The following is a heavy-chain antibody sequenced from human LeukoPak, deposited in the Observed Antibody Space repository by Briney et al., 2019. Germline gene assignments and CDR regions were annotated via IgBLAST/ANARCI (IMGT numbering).Heavy chain of an antibody. CDR3: ARDLRMGYDILTGYYGGVWFDP. D-gene: IGHD3-9*01. J-gene: IGHJ5*02. CDR1: GYTFTGYY. CDR2: INPNSGGT. Sequence: ASVKVSCKASGYTFTGYYMHWVRQAPGQGLEWMGWINPNSGGTNYAQKFQGWVTMTRDTSISTAYMELSRLRSDDTAVDYCARDLRMGYDILTGYYGGVWFDPWGQGTLVTVSS. V-gene: IGHV1-2*04.